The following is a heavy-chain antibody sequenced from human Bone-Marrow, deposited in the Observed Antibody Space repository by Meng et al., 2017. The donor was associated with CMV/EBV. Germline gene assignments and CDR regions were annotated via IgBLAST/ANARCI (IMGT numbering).Heavy chain of an antibody. Sequence: SETRSLTCTVSGGSISSSSYYWGWIRQPPGKGLEWIGSIYYSGTTYYNPSLKSRVTISVDTSKNQFSLKLSSVTAGDTAVYYCAIPRGIDVRPWNWFDPWGQGTLVTVSS. CDR1: GGSISSSSYY. V-gene: IGHV4-39*07. CDR3: AIPRGIDVRPWNWFDP. CDR2: IYYSGTT. J-gene: IGHJ5*02. D-gene: IGHD6-13*01.